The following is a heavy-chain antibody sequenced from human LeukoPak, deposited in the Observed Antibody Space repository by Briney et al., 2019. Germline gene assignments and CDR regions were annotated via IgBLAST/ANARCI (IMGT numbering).Heavy chain of an antibody. D-gene: IGHD2-2*01. CDR2: INPNSGGT. CDR3: ARGRLGYCSSTSCYRFASFDY. CDR1: GYTFTGYY. J-gene: IGHJ4*02. Sequence: ASVKVSCKASGYTFTGYYMHWVRQAPGQGLVWMGWINPNSGGTNYAQKFQGRVTMTRDTSISTAYMELSRLRSDDTAVYYCARGRLGYCSSTSCYRFASFDYWGQGTLVTVSS. V-gene: IGHV1-2*02.